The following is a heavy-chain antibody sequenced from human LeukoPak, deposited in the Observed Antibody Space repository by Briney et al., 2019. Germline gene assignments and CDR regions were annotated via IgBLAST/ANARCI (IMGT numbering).Heavy chain of an antibody. CDR1: GFTFSDYY. Sequence: GGSLRLSCAASGFTFSDYYMSWIRQAPGKGLEWVSYISSSGSTIYYADSVKGRFTISRDNAKNSLYLQMNSLRAEDTAVYYCAKGSAYYNYYYYSMDVWGQGTTVTVSS. CDR3: AKGSAYYNYYYYSMDV. J-gene: IGHJ6*02. CDR2: ISSSGSTI. D-gene: IGHD3-22*01. V-gene: IGHV3-11*01.